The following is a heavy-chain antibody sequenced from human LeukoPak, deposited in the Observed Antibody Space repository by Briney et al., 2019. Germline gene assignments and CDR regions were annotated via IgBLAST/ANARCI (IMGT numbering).Heavy chain of an antibody. J-gene: IGHJ4*02. CDR2: VYYSGST. CDR1: GGSISSYY. CDR3: ARDDRGTLDY. V-gene: IGHV4-59*01. Sequence: SETLSLTCTVSGGSISSYYWSWIRQPPGKGLEWIGYVYYSGSTNYNPSLKSRVTISVDTSKNQFSLKLSSVTAADTAVYYCARDDRGTLDYWGQGTLVTVSS.